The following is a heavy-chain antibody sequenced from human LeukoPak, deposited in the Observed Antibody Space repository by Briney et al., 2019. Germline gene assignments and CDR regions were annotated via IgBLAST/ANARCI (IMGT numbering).Heavy chain of an antibody. J-gene: IGHJ4*02. CDR2: IYNVGTK. CDR1: GFTVSDSY. V-gene: IGHV3-66*01. D-gene: IGHD2-2*01. CDR3: ARESGYRRTTSCPFGY. Sequence: PGGSLRLSCAASGFTVSDSYMSWVRQAPGKGLEWGSVIYNVGTKDYAESVRGGCTISRDNSKNALYLRMSGLRPEDTAVYYCARESGYRRTTSCPFGYWGEGTLVTVS.